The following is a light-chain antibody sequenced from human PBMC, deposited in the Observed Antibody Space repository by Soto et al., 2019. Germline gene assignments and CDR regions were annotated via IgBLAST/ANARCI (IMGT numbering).Light chain of an antibody. J-gene: IGKJ1*01. Sequence: EIVLTQSPGTLSLSPGERATLSCRASQSVSSSYLAWYQQKPGQAPRLLIYGASSRATGIPDRFSGSGSGTDFTLTISRLEPEDFALYYCQQYGSSPPELTFGQGTKVEIK. CDR1: QSVSSSY. V-gene: IGKV3-20*01. CDR3: QQYGSSPPELT. CDR2: GAS.